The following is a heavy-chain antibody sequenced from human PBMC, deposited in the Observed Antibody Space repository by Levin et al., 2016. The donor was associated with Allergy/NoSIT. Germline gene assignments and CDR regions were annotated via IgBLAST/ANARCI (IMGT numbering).Heavy chain of an antibody. Sequence: LSLTCAASGFTFSSYAMHWVRQAPGKGLEWVAGIWYDGSNKYFADSVKGRFTISRDNSRNTVYLEMNSLRAEDTAVYYCSRSTSGTSSHLPWWYFDLWGRGTLVTVSS. CDR1: GFTFSSYA. D-gene: IGHD3-10*01. V-gene: IGHV3-33*01. CDR3: SRSTSGTSSHLPWWYFDL. CDR2: IWYDGSNK. J-gene: IGHJ2*01.